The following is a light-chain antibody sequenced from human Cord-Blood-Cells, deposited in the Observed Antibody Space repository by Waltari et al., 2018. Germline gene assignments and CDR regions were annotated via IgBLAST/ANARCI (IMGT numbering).Light chain of an antibody. J-gene: IGLJ1*01. V-gene: IGLV2-14*01. CDR2: EVS. CDR3: SSYTSSSTYV. CDR1: SSDVGVYNY. Sequence: QSALPPPASVSGSPGQSITISCTGTSSDVGVYNYVSWYQQHPGKAPKLMIYEVSNRPSGVSNRFSGSKSGNTASLTISGLQAEDEADYYCSSYTSSSTYVFGTGTKVTVL.